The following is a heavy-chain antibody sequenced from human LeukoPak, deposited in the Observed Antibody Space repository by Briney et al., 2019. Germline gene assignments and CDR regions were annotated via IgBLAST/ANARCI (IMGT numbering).Heavy chain of an antibody. CDR2: ISSSSSTI. J-gene: IGHJ3*01. Sequence: GGSLRLSCAASGFTFSSYSMNWVRQAPGKGLEWVSYISSSSSTIYYADSVKGRFTISRDNAKNSLYLQMNSLRAEDTAVYYFAGVRWIQLGAAFGGDVFDFWGQGKMVTVSS. V-gene: IGHV3-48*01. CDR1: GFTFSSYS. D-gene: IGHD5-18*01. CDR3: AGVRWIQLGAAFGGDVFDF.